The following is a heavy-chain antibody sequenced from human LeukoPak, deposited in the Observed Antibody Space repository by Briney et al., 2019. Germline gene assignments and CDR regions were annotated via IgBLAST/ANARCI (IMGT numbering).Heavy chain of an antibody. CDR2: ISAYNGNT. D-gene: IGHD3-22*01. CDR1: AYAFTNYS. J-gene: IGHJ4*02. CDR3: ASIYYDASGYSYVFSY. Sequence: GASVKVSCKASAYAFTNYSITWHRLAPGQGLEWMGWISAYNGNTNQAHKHQGRVTMTTDTSTRTANMELRSLRSDDTAVYYCASIYYDASGYSYVFSYWGRGKLVTVSS. V-gene: IGHV1-18*01.